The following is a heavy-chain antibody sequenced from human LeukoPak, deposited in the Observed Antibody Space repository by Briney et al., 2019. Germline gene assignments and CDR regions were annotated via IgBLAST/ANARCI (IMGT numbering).Heavy chain of an antibody. Sequence: GGSLRVSCAASGFTFSSHGIHWVRQAPGKGLEWVAFIRYDGSSKYNADSVMGRFTISRDNSKNTVYLQMSSLRAEDTAVYYCAKDMGGLLAKHYLDYWGQGTLVTVSS. CDR2: IRYDGSSK. J-gene: IGHJ4*02. D-gene: IGHD1-26*01. CDR3: AKDMGGLLAKHYLDY. V-gene: IGHV3-30*02. CDR1: GFTFSSHG.